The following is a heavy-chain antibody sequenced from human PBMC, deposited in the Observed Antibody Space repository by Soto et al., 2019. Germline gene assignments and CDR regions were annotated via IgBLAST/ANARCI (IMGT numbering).Heavy chain of an antibody. CDR3: AKVAGIDGYVNWFDP. D-gene: IGHD5-12*01. V-gene: IGHV3-30*18. Sequence: QVQLVESGGGVVQPGRSLRLSCAASGFTFSSYGMHWVRQAPGKGLEWVAVISYDGSNKYYADSVKGRFTISRDNSKNTLYLQMNSLRAEDTAVYYCAKVAGIDGYVNWFDPWGQGTLVTVSS. J-gene: IGHJ5*02. CDR2: ISYDGSNK. CDR1: GFTFSSYG.